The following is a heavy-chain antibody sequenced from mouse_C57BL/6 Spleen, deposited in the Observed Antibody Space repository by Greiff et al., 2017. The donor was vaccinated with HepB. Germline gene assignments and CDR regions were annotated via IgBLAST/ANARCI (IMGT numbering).Heavy chain of an antibody. D-gene: IGHD2-4*01. J-gene: IGHJ2*01. V-gene: IGHV1-54*01. CDR2: INPGSGGT. Sequence: VKLQESGAELVRPGTSVKVSCKASGYAFTNYLIEWVKQRPGQGLEWIGVINPGSGGTNYNEKFKGKATLTADKSSSTAYMQLSSLTSEDSAVYFCARSIYYDYNFDYWGQGTTLTVSS. CDR3: ARSIYYDYNFDY. CDR1: GYAFTNYL.